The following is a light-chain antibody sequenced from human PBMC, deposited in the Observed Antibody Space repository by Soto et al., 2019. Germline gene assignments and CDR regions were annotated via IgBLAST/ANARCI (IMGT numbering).Light chain of an antibody. V-gene: IGKV3-11*01. CDR1: QSVSSY. J-gene: IGKJ5*01. CDR2: GAF. CDR3: QQRNIWPPVT. Sequence: EFVLTQSPATLSLSPGERATLSCSASQSVSSYLAWYQQKPGQAPRLLIYGAFNRATGIPARFSGSGSGTDFTLTISSLEPEDSAVYYCQQRNIWPPVTFGHGTRLEI.